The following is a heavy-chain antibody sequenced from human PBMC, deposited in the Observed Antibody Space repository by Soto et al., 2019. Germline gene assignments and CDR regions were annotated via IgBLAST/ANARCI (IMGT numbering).Heavy chain of an antibody. CDR1: GFTFSSYA. V-gene: IGHV3-23*01. CDR2: ISGSGGTT. J-gene: IGHJ4*01. D-gene: IGHD1-1*01. Sequence: EVQLLESGGGLVQPGGSLRLSCAASGFTFSSYAMSWVRQAPGMGLEWVSTISGSGGTTYYADSVKGRFTISRDNSKNTLYLQMNSLRAEDTAVYYCAKNKETGTTGGLGYWGHGTLVTVSS. CDR3: AKNKETGTTGGLGY.